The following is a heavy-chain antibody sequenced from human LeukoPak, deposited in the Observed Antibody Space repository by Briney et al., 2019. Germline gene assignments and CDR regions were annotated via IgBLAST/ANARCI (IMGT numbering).Heavy chain of an antibody. D-gene: IGHD6-19*01. V-gene: IGHV3-48*01. Sequence: GGSLRLSCAASGFTFNDYDMHWVRQAPGKGLEWVSFITGSGVTTSYADSVKGRFTISRDSAKHSLYLQMDSLRAEDTAVYYCARPTSSGSINSWGQGTLVTVSS. CDR1: GFTFNDYD. CDR2: ITGSGVTT. J-gene: IGHJ4*02. CDR3: ARPTSSGSINS.